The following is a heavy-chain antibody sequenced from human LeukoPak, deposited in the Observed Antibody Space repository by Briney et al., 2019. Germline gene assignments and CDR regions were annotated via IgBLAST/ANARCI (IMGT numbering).Heavy chain of an antibody. CDR3: ARDSSDVLAGYYHF. CDR1: GYTFTVYY. CDR2: INPNSGRT. J-gene: IGHJ4*02. Sequence: SVKLSFKTSGYTFTVYYVHWVRQAPGPGLGWMGCINPNSGRTNYAPTFQGRVTFTTDTSINKAYIQLSGLVSGAAALFYFARDSSDVLAGYYHFWGQGTLVSVSS. V-gene: IGHV1-2*02. D-gene: IGHD3-9*01.